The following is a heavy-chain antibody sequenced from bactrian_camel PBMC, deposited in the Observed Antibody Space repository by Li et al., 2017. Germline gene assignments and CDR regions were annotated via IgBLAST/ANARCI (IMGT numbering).Heavy chain of an antibody. J-gene: IGHJ4*01. D-gene: IGHD8*01. CDR2: INTHGGST. V-gene: IGHV3S1*01. Sequence: QLVESGGGLVQAGGSLRLSCAASEFTFSNYWMYRVRQAPGKGLEWVPTINTHGGSTYYEDSMKGRFTISRDDGVNTVYLQMDSLKSEDSALYYCAAGEAYWSNGYSYLPHFTYWGQGTQVTVS. CDR1: EFTFSNYW. CDR3: AAGEAYWSNGYSYLPHFTY.